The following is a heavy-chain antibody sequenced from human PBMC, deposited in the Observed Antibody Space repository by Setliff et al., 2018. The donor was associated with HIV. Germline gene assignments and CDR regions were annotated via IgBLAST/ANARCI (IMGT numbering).Heavy chain of an antibody. D-gene: IGHD6-13*01. CDR2: INPNSGDT. CDR1: GYSFTGYY. V-gene: IGHV1-2*06. J-gene: IGHJ6*03. CDR3: ARLPFEYSSHMYYYYMDV. Sequence: ASVKVSCKASGYSFTGYYMHWVRQAPGQGLEWMGRINPNSGDTNYAQKFKGRVIMTRDTSVSTAYMEVSRLRSDDTAVYYCARLPFEYSSHMYYYYMDVWGKGTTVTVSS.